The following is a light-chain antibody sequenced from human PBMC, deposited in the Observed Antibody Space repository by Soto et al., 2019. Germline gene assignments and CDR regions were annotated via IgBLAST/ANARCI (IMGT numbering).Light chain of an antibody. CDR1: QDINIY. CDR2: DAS. V-gene: IGKV1-33*01. Sequence: DIQMTQSPSSLSASVGDRVTITCQASQDINIYLSWYQQRPGKAPTXLISDASYLQTGVPSRFSGSGSGTDFTLTISSLQPEDIATYYCQQYDNLPITFGQGTRLEIK. CDR3: QQYDNLPIT. J-gene: IGKJ5*01.